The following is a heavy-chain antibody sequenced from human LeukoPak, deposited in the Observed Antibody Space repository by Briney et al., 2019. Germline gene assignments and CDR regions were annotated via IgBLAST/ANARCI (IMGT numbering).Heavy chain of an antibody. V-gene: IGHV1-69*05. D-gene: IGHD6-19*01. CDR1: GGTFSSYA. J-gene: IGHJ5*02. CDR2: ITPIFGTA. CDR3: AGVPFTAGNWFDP. Sequence: ASVKVSCKASGGTFSSYAISWVRQAPGQGLEWMGGITPIFGTANYAQKFQGRVTITTDESTSTAYMELSSLRSEDTAVYYCAGVPFTAGNWFDPWGQGTLVTVSS.